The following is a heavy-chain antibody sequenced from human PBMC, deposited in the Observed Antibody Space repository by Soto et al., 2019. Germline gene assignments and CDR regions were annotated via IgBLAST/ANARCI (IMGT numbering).Heavy chain of an antibody. CDR3: ARREIQGPIDY. CDR1: GYSISSSNW. D-gene: IGHD1-26*01. J-gene: IGHJ4*02. V-gene: IGHV4-28*01. CDR2: IYYSGTT. Sequence: SATLSLTCAVSGYSISSSNWWGLIRQPPGKGLEWIGYIYYSGTTYYNPSLKSRVTMSVDTSKNQFSLKLTSVTAVDTAVYYCARREIQGPIDYWGQGTLVTVS.